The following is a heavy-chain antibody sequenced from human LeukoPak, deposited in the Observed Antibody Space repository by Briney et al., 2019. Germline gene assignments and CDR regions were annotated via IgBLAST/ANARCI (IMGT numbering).Heavy chain of an antibody. D-gene: IGHD1-1*01. CDR2: ISYDGSNK. Sequence: PGGSLRLSCAASGFTFSSYAMHWVRQAPGKGLEWVAVISYDGSNKYYADSVKGRFTISRDNSKNTLYLQMNSLRAEDTAVYYCARDKGNWNDVHYYYYYGMDVWGQGTTVTVSS. CDR3: ARDKGNWNDVHYYYYYGMDV. V-gene: IGHV3-30-3*01. J-gene: IGHJ6*02. CDR1: GFTFSSYA.